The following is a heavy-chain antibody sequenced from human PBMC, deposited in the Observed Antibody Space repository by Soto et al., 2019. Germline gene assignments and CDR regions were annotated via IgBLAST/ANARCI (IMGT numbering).Heavy chain of an antibody. V-gene: IGHV4-39*01. J-gene: IGHJ4*02. CDR3: MLGSGWEDFDY. CDR1: GGSISSSSYY. Sequence: SETLSLTCTVSGGSISSSSYYWGWIRQPPGKGLEWIGSIYYSGSTYYNPSLKSRVTISVDTSKNQFSLKLSSVTAADTAVYYCMLGSGWEDFDYWGQGTLVT. CDR2: IYYSGST. D-gene: IGHD3-22*01.